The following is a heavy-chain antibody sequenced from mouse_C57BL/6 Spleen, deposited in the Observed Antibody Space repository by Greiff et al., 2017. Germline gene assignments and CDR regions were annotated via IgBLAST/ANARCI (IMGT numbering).Heavy chain of an antibody. CDR1: GYAFSSSW. Sequence: QVQLKQSGPELVKPGASVKISCKASGYAFSSSWMNWVKQRPGKGLEWIGRIYPGDGDTNYNGKFKGKATLTADKSSSTAYMQLSSLTSEDSAVYFCARSPVVAPDFDVWGTGTTVTVSS. D-gene: IGHD1-1*01. CDR3: ARSPVVAPDFDV. CDR2: IYPGDGDT. J-gene: IGHJ1*03. V-gene: IGHV1-82*01.